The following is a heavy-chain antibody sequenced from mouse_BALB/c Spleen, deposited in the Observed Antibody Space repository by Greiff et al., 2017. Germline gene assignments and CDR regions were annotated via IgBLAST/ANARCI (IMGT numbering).Heavy chain of an antibody. D-gene: IGHD1-1*01. CDR2: ISSGGSYT. J-gene: IGHJ3*01. CDR3: ARHEDYSAWFAY. V-gene: IGHV5-9-3*01. CDR1: GFTFSSYA. Sequence: VQLKESGGGLVKPGGSLTLSCAASGFTFSSYAMSWVRQTPEKRLEWVATISSGGSYTYYPDSVKGRFTISRDNAKNTLYLQMSSLRSEDTAMYYCARHEDYSAWFAYWGQGTLVTVSA.